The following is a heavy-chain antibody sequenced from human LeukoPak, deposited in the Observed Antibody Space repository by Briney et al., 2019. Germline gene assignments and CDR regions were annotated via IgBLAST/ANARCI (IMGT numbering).Heavy chain of an antibody. CDR1: GFTFSSYS. Sequence: GGSLALSCAASGFTFSSYSMNWVRQAPGNGLEWVSSISSSSSYIYYADSVTGRFTISRDNAKNSLYLQMNSLRAEDTAVYYCARVPRDTIFGVVIFDYWGRGTLVTVSS. V-gene: IGHV3-21*01. CDR3: ARVPRDTIFGVVIFDY. J-gene: IGHJ4*02. D-gene: IGHD3-3*01. CDR2: ISSSSSYI.